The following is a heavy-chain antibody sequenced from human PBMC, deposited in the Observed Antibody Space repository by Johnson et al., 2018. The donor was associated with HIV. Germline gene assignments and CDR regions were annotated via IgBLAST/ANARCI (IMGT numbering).Heavy chain of an antibody. CDR3: AKVGGYSYGES. Sequence: QVQLVESGGGVVQPGRSLRLSCAVSGFTFRSYGVHWVRQAPGKGLEWVAVIWYDGLNKYYADSVKGRFTISRDNSKNTLYLQMNSLRAEDTAVYYCAKVGGYSYGESWGQGTMVTVSS. D-gene: IGHD5-18*01. V-gene: IGHV3-30*18. J-gene: IGHJ3*01. CDR1: GFTFRSYG. CDR2: IWYDGLNK.